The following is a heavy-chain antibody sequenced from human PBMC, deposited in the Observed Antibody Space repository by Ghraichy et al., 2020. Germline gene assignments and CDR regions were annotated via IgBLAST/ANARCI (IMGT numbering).Heavy chain of an antibody. CDR1: GGSISSSSYY. J-gene: IGHJ4*02. CDR2: IYYSGST. CDR3: ARLPRYYDSSGYYGYYFDY. Sequence: SETLSLTCTVSGGSISSSSYYWGWIRQPPGKGLEWIGSIYYSGSTYYNPSLKSRVTISVDTSKNQFSLKLSSVTAADTAVYYCARLPRYYDSSGYYGYYFDYWGQGTLVTVSS. D-gene: IGHD3-22*01. V-gene: IGHV4-39*01.